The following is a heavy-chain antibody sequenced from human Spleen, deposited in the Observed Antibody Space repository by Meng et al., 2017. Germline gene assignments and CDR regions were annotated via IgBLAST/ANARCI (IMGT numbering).Heavy chain of an antibody. Sequence: QVQLLQSGPGLVKPSGTLSPTCAVSGGSISSSNWWTWVRLPPGKGLEWIGEIYPSGSTNYNPSLKSRVTISVDKSKNQFSLKLSSVTAADTAVYYCAKVHSNSPYFDYWGQGTLVTVSS. CDR1: GGSISSSNW. CDR3: AKVHSNSPYFDY. J-gene: IGHJ4*02. V-gene: IGHV4-4*02. D-gene: IGHD6-6*01. CDR2: IYPSGST.